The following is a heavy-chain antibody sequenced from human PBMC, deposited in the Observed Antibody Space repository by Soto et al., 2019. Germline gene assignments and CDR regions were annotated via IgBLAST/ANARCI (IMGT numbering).Heavy chain of an antibody. CDR2: SGRVGDT. V-gene: IGHV3-13*01. D-gene: IGHD2-21*02. CDR1: GFTFSTND. J-gene: IGHJ4*02. Sequence: EVQLVESGGGLVQPGGSLRLSCAAAGFTFSTNDMHWVRQGPGKGLEWVSGSGRVGDTYYAGSVKGRFIVSREDAKNSLYLQMNSLRAGDTAVYYCVRRLCSGCHCPGIGFDYWGQGTLVTVSS. CDR3: VRRLCSGCHCPGIGFDY.